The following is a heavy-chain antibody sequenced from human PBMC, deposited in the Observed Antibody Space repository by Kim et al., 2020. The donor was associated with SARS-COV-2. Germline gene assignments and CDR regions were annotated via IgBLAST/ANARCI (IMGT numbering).Heavy chain of an antibody. CDR3: ARGLTIFGVVIIRDGWFDP. D-gene: IGHD3-3*01. J-gene: IGHJ5*02. CDR1: GGSISSGGYY. CDR2: IYYSGST. V-gene: IGHV4-31*03. Sequence: SETLSLTCTVSGGSISSGGYYWSWIRQHPGKGLEWIGYIYYSGSTYYNPSLKSRVTISVDTSKNQFSLKLSSVTAADTAVYYCARGLTIFGVVIIRDGWFDPWGQGTLVTVSS.